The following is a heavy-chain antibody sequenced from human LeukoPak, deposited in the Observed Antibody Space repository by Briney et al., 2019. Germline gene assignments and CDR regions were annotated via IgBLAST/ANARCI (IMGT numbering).Heavy chain of an antibody. V-gene: IGHV3-15*01. CDR2: IKTEAEDGTT. J-gene: IGHJ4*02. CDR3: TSALNLVLGELLGY. Sequence: GRSLRLSCAASGFIFSKAWIAWVRQAPGKGLEWVGHIKTEAEDGTTDYAAPVKGRFTISRDDAKSTLYLQMNSLTTEDTAVYFCTSALNLVLGELLGYWGQGTLVTVSS. D-gene: IGHD3-16*01. CDR1: GFIFSKAW.